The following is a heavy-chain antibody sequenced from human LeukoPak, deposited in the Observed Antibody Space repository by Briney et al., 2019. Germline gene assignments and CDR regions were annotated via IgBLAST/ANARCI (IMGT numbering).Heavy chain of an antibody. D-gene: IGHD3-22*01. CDR3: ARISDDRSNKREVNWFVL. J-gene: IGHJ5*02. CDR1: GYTFTNYD. Sequence: ASVKVSCKASGYTFTNYDINWVRQAAGQGLEWMGWMNPDSGNTNCAQKFQGRVTMTRNNSTSTAYMEVSSLTSEDTAVYYCARISDDRSNKREVNWFVLWVERTLVTVSS. V-gene: IGHV1-8*01. CDR2: MNPDSGNT.